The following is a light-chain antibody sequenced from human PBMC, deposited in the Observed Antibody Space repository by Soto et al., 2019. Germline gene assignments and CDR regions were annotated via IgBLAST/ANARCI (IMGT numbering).Light chain of an antibody. J-gene: IGKJ1*01. Sequence: EIVLTHSPATLSLSPCERATLSFRASQSMDSYLGWYQQKPGQAPRLLIYDASNRATGIPARFSGSGSGTDFTLTISSLEPEDFAVYYCQQRKSWPRTFGQGTKVDIK. CDR3: QQRKSWPRT. CDR1: QSMDSY. V-gene: IGKV3-11*01. CDR2: DAS.